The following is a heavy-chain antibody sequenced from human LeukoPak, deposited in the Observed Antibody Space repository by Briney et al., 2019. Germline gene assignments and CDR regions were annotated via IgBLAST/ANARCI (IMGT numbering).Heavy chain of an antibody. J-gene: IGHJ4*02. CDR1: GGSISSYY. Sequence: PSETLSLTCTVSGGSISSYYWSWIRQPPGKGLEWIGYISYSGSTNYNPSLKSRVTISVDTSKNQFSLKLSSVTAADTAVYYCATSGRGVAGTGFDYWGQGTLVTVSS. D-gene: IGHD1/OR15-1a*01. V-gene: IGHV4-59*08. CDR2: ISYSGST. CDR3: ATSGRGVAGTGFDY.